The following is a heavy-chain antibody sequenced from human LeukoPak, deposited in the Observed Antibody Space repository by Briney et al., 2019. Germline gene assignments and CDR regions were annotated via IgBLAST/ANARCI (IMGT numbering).Heavy chain of an antibody. CDR3: AREGTAAAGINYYYGMDV. V-gene: IGHV3-74*01. J-gene: IGHJ6*02. CDR1: GFTFSSYW. Sequence: GGSLRLSCAASGFTFSSYWMHWVRQAPGKGLVWVSRINSDGSSTSYADSVKGRFTISRGNAKNTLYLQMNSLRAEDTAVYYCAREGTAAAGINYYYGMDVWGQGTTVTVSS. D-gene: IGHD6-13*01. CDR2: INSDGSST.